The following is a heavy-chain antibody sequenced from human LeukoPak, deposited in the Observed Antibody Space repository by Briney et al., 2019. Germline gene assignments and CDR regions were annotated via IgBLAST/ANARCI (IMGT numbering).Heavy chain of an antibody. V-gene: IGHV3-30*02. CDR3: ARGGIAAAF. CDR2: IRYDGSNK. CDR1: GFTFSSYG. J-gene: IGHJ4*02. Sequence: GSLRLSCAASGFTFSSYGMHWVRQAPGKGLEWVAFIRYDGSNKYYADSVKGRFTISRDNAKNSLCLQMNSLRAEDTAVYYCARGGIAAAFWGQGTLVTVSS. D-gene: IGHD6-13*01.